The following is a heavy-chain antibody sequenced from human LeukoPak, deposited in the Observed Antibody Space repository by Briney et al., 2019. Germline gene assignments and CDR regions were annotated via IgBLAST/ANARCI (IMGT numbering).Heavy chain of an antibody. CDR2: IYYSGST. V-gene: IGHV4-59*01. CDR1: GGSISGYY. D-gene: IGHD2-21*02. J-gene: IGHJ5*02. Sequence: SETLSLTCTVPGGSISGYYWSWIRQPPGKGLEWIGYIYYSGSTNYNPSLKSRVTISVDTSKNQFSLKLTSVTAADTAVYYCARVGHNCGGDCYSPWFDPWGQGTLVTVSS. CDR3: ARVGHNCGGDCYSPWFDP.